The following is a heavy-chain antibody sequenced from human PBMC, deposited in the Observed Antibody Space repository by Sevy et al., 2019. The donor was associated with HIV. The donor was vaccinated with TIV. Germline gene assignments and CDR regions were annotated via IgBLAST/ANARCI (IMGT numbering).Heavy chain of an antibody. J-gene: IGHJ4*02. CDR2: IRYDGSSE. CDR3: AKPDKSLATTGPSFDS. V-gene: IGHV3-30*02. D-gene: IGHD6-13*01. CDR1: VFTFSNYG. Sequence: GGSLRLSCAASVFTFSNYGMYWVRQAPGTGLEWVAFIRYDGSSEYYADSVKGRFTISRDNSQNTVFLQMNSLRPEDTAVYYCAKPDKSLATTGPSFDSWGQGALVTVSS.